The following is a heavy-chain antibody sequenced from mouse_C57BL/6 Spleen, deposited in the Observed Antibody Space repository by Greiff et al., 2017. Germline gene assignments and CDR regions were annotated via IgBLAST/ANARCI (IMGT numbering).Heavy chain of an antibody. J-gene: IGHJ2*01. CDR2: ISYDGSN. CDR1: GYYITSGYY. Sequence: EVQLQESGPGLVKPSQSLSLTCSVTGYYITSGYYWNWIRQFPGNKLEWMGYISYDGSNNYNPSLKNRISITRDTSKNQFFLKLNSVTTEDTATYYCARGGRPSGDYWGQGTTLTVSS. CDR3: ARGGRPSGDY. V-gene: IGHV3-6*01. D-gene: IGHD6-1*01.